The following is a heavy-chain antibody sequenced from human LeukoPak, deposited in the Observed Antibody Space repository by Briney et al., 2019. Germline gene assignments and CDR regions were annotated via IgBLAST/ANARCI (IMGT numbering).Heavy chain of an antibody. Sequence: GGSLRLSCAASGFTFSSYVMSWVRQAPGKGLEWVSAISGSGGSTYYADSVKGRFTISRGNSKNTLYLQMNSLRAEDTAVYYCAKVWSGGWYDNWGQGTLVTVSS. J-gene: IGHJ4*02. D-gene: IGHD6-19*01. CDR1: GFTFSSYV. CDR3: AKVWSGGWYDN. CDR2: ISGSGGST. V-gene: IGHV3-23*01.